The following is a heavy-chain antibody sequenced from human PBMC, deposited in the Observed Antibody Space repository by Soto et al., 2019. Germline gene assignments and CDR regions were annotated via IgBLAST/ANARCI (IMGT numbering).Heavy chain of an antibody. CDR2: INHSGST. Sequence: SETLSLTCAVYGGSFSGYYWSWIRQPPGKGLEWIGEINHSGSTNYNPSLKSRVTISVDTSKNQFSLKLSSVTAADMAVYYCARGRSFGYNEDFDYWGQGTLVTVSS. CDR1: GGSFSGYY. J-gene: IGHJ4*02. D-gene: IGHD6-25*01. V-gene: IGHV4-34*01. CDR3: ARGRSFGYNEDFDY.